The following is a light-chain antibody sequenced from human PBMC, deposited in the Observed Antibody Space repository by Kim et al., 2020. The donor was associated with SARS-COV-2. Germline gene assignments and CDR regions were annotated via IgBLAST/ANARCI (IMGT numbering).Light chain of an antibody. V-gene: IGLV1-44*01. CDR1: SSNIGSNT. Sequence: GQRVTISCSGSSSNIGSNTINWYQQLPGTAPKLLIYSNNQRPSGVPDRLSGSKSGTSASLAISGLQSEDEADYYCAAWDDGLNGYVFGTGTKVTVL. J-gene: IGLJ1*01. CDR3: AAWDDGLNGYV. CDR2: SNN.